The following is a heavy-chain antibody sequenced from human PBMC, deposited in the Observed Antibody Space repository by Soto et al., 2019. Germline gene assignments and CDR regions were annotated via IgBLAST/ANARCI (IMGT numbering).Heavy chain of an antibody. CDR2: MNPNSGKT. J-gene: IGHJ5*02. Sequence: QPAAQGVEWMGWMNPNSGKTGYAQKFQGRVTMTRNTSISTAYMELRSLRSEDTAVYYCARVPRRPGQVVGGGNSFDPWGQGTLVTVSS. D-gene: IGHD2-15*01. V-gene: IGHV1-8*01. CDR3: ARVPRRPGQVVGGGNSFDP.